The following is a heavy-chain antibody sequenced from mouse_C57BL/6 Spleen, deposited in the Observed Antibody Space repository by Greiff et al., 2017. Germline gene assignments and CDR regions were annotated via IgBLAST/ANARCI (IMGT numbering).Heavy chain of an antibody. D-gene: IGHD1-1*01. CDR2: IDPETGGT. J-gene: IGHJ4*01. CDR1: GYTFTDYE. Sequence: QVQLKESGAELVRPGASVTLSCNASGYTFTDYEMHWVKQTPVHGLVWIGAIDPETGGTAYNPTFKGQAILTADKSSSTADMERRSLKSEDSAVYYCLITTVVATNAMEYWGQGTSVTVSS. CDR3: LITTVVATNAMEY. V-gene: IGHV1-15*01.